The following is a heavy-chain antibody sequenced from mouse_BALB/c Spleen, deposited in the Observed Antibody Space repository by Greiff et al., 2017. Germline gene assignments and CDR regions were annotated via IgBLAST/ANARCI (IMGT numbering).Heavy chain of an antibody. CDR3: AKNGYWYFDV. J-gene: IGHJ1*01. Sequence: DVKLQESGPDLVKPSQSLSLTCTVTGYSITSGYSWHWIRQFPGNKLEWMGYIHYSGSTNYNPSLKSRISITRDTSKNQFFLQLNSVTTEDTATYYCAKNGYWYFDVWGAGTTVTVSS. CDR2: IHYSGST. CDR1: GYSITSGYS. V-gene: IGHV3-1*02.